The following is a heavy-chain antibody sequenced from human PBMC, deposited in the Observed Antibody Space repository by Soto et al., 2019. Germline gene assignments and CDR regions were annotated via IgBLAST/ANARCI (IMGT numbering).Heavy chain of an antibody. V-gene: IGHV3-15*07. CDR1: GFSITNTW. D-gene: IGHD3-3*01. J-gene: IGHJ4*02. CDR2: GKSKAVGGTA. CDR3: KSSPDFWGGHTPL. Sequence: EVQLVESGGGLVQPGGSLRLSCAASGFSITNTWMHWVRQAPGKGLEWVGGGKSKAVGGTADYAAPVKGRFTVSRDDSKNTQYLQRNSLKMEDTAVYYCKSSPDFWGGHTPLWGQGTLVPVSS.